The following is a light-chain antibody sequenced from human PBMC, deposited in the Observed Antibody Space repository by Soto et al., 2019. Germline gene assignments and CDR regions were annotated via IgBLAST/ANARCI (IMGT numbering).Light chain of an antibody. CDR1: QSINSW. V-gene: IGKV1-5*03. CDR3: QQYDTYPWT. J-gene: IGKJ1*01. Sequence: DIQMTQSPSTLSASVGDRVTITCRASQSINSWLAWYQQKPGRAPKLLIHKASTLESGVPSRFSGCESGTEFTLTISSLQPDDFATYYCQQYDTYPWTFGQGTEVEIK. CDR2: KAS.